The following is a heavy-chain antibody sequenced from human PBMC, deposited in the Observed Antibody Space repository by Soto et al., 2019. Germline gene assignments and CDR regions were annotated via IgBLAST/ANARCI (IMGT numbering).Heavy chain of an antibody. CDR2: ISSSSSNI. CDR1: GFSISTYG. D-gene: IGHD2-2*01. Sequence: EVQLVESGGGLVKPGGSLRLSGAASGFSISTYGMNWVRQAPGKGLEWVSSISSSSSNIYYADSVKGRFTISRDNAKNLLFLQMSSLRAEDTAIYYCARWKIPAASNVWGQGTMVTVSS. V-gene: IGHV3-21*01. J-gene: IGHJ3*01. CDR3: ARWKIPAASNV.